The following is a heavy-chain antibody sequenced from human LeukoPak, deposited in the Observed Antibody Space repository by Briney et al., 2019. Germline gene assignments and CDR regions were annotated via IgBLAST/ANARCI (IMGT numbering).Heavy chain of an antibody. CDR2: ISGSGGST. J-gene: IGHJ4*02. V-gene: IGHV3-23*01. D-gene: IGHD3-10*01. CDR1: GFTFSSYA. Sequence: QSGGSLRLSCAASGFTFSSYAMSWVRQAPGKGLEWVSAISGSGGSTYYADSVKGRFTISRDNSRDTLYLQMNSLRAEDTAVYYCARNFYFDSGRSTYLHFDYWGQGTLVTVSS. CDR3: ARNFYFDSGRSTYLHFDY.